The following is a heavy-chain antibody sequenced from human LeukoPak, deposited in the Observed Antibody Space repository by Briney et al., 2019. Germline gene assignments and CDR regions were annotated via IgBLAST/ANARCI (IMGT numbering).Heavy chain of an antibody. V-gene: IGHV3-21*01. CDR3: ARVRSRSVDY. D-gene: IGHD3-10*01. Sequence: GGSLRLSCAASGFTFSSYGMSWVRQAPGKGLEWVSSISSSSSYIYYADSVKGRFTISRDNAKNSLYLQMNSLRAEDTAVYYCARVRSRSVDYWGQGTLVTVSS. J-gene: IGHJ4*02. CDR2: ISSSSSYI. CDR1: GFTFSSYG.